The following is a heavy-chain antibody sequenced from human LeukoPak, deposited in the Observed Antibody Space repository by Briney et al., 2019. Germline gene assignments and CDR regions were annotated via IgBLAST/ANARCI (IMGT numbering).Heavy chain of an antibody. J-gene: IGHJ4*02. CDR3: ARGGYYGSGSYY. Sequence: PGGSLRLSCAASRFTFSNYAMSWVRQAPGKGLEWVSSIRDSAYRTYYADSVKGRFTISRDNSKNTLYLQMNSLRAEDTAVYYCARGGYYGSGSYYWGQGTPVTVSS. CDR1: RFTFSNYA. CDR2: IRDSAYRT. D-gene: IGHD3-10*01. V-gene: IGHV3-23*01.